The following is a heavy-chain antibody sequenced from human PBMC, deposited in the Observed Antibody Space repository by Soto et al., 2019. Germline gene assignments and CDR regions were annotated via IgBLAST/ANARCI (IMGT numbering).Heavy chain of an antibody. V-gene: IGHV3-23*01. CDR1: GVTLSMYA. CDR3: AKEVEGDWFYFDC. Sequence: EVQLLESGGGLVQPGGSLTLSCAASGVTLSMYAVTWVRQAPGKGLEWVSSISDSGDRTYYTDSVKGRFTVYRDTSKNTVYLQMRSLRGEDTAVYYCAKEVEGDWFYFDCWGQGTLVTVSS. D-gene: IGHD3-9*01. CDR2: ISDSGDRT. J-gene: IGHJ4*02.